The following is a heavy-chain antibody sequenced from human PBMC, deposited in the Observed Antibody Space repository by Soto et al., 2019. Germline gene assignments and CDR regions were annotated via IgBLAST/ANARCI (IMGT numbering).Heavy chain of an antibody. V-gene: IGHV3-15*01. CDR2: IKRIIDGGTT. D-gene: IGHD7-27*01. J-gene: IGHJ3*02. CDR1: GFTFSNLY. CDR3: GTGDAFDI. Sequence: EAPLVESGGDMVKPGGSLRLSCAASGFTFSNLYMSGGRQAPGKGLEWGGHIKRIIDGGTTAYAAPVNGRFTISRDDSKGVLYLQMNSLKTEDTAMYYCGTGDAFDIWGQGTMVTVS.